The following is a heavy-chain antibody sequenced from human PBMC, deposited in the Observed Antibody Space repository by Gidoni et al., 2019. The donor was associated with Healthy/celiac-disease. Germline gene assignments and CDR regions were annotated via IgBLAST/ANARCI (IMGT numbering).Heavy chain of an antibody. D-gene: IGHD2-2*01. J-gene: IGHJ5*02. V-gene: IGHV4-34*01. CDR3: ARGHKLSQPLRRWFDP. CDR2: INHSGST. Sequence: QVQLQQWGAGLLKPSETLSLTCAVYGGSFRGYYWSWIRQPPGKGLEWIGEINHSGSTNYNPSLKSRVTISVDTSKNQFSLKLSSVTAADTAVYYCARGHKLSQPLRRWFDPWGQGTLVTVSS. CDR1: GGSFRGYY.